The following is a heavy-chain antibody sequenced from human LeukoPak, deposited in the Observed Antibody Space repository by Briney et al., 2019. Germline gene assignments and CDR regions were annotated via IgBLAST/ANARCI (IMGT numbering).Heavy chain of an antibody. Sequence: GGSLRLSCAASAFTFKNNAMSWVRQPPGMGLEWVSSTSGSGDSTYYAVSVKGRSTISRDNSKNTLYLQMNSLRAEDTAVYYCAKHHDSRIYYGMDVWGQGTTVTVSS. CDR1: AFTFKNNA. J-gene: IGHJ6*02. D-gene: IGHD2-15*01. V-gene: IGHV3-23*01. CDR2: TSGSGDST. CDR3: AKHHDSRIYYGMDV.